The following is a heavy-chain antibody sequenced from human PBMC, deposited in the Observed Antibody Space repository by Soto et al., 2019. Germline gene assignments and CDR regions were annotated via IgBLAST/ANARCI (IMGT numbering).Heavy chain of an antibody. D-gene: IGHD2-8*01. J-gene: IGHJ4*02. CDR1: GYTFTGYY. Sequence: ASVKVSCKASGYTFTGYYIHCVRQAPGQGLEWMGWINPNSGGTNYAQKFQGWVTMTRDTSISTAYMELSRLRSADTAVYYCARDLGYCSNGVCYNTYYFDYWGQGTLVTVSS. CDR2: INPNSGGT. V-gene: IGHV1-2*04. CDR3: ARDLGYCSNGVCYNTYYFDY.